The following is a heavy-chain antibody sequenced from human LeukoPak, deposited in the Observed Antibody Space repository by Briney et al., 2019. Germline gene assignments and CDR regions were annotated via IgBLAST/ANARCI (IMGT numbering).Heavy chain of an antibody. CDR3: ARDTGQQLNGGLDY. J-gene: IGHJ4*02. CDR2: IYTTGST. CDR1: GRSISCYY. Sequence: SVTLSLTFTVSGRSISCYYLSWIRQPAGKGLEWIGRIYTTGSTNYNPSLKRRVTMSVDTSKNQFSLQLSSVPAADTAVYYCARDTGQQLNGGLDYWGQGTLVTVSS. D-gene: IGHD6-13*01. V-gene: IGHV4-4*07.